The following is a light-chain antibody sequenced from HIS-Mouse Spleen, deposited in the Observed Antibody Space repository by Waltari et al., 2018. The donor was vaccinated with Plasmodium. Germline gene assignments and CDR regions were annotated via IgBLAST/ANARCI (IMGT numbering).Light chain of an antibody. V-gene: IGLV3-10*01. CDR2: EDS. J-gene: IGLJ3*02. Sequence: SYELTQPPSLSVSPAQPARITCSGDALPKQYAYWYQQKSGQAPVLVIYEDSKRPPGIPERFSGSSSGTMATLTISGAQVEDEADYYCYSTDSSGNHRVFGGGTKLTVL. CDR3: YSTDSSGNHRV. CDR1: ALPKQY.